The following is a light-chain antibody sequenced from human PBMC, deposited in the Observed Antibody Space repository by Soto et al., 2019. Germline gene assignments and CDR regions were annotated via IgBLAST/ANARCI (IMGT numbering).Light chain of an antibody. CDR1: QTISTW. J-gene: IGKJ1*01. CDR3: QQFHSPTWT. Sequence: DIQMTQSPSTLSASVGDRVTITCRASQTISTWLAWYQQKPGKAPTLLIYRASSLESGVPSRFSGSGSGTEFTLSISSLQPDDFATYFCQQFHSPTWTFGQGTKVEIK. V-gene: IGKV1-5*03. CDR2: RAS.